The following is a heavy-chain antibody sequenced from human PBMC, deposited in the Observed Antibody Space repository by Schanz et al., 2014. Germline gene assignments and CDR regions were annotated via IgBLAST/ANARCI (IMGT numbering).Heavy chain of an antibody. CDR1: GFTFSSYA. Sequence: EVQLVESGGGLVQPGGSLRLSCAASGFTFSSYAMSWVRQAPGKGLEWVSAISGSGGSTYYADSVKGRFTISRDNSKNTLYLQMNSLRVEDTAVYYCAASSGWHPSTDSWGQGTLVTVSS. V-gene: IGHV3-23*04. CDR2: ISGSGGST. D-gene: IGHD6-19*01. J-gene: IGHJ5*01. CDR3: AASSGWHPSTDS.